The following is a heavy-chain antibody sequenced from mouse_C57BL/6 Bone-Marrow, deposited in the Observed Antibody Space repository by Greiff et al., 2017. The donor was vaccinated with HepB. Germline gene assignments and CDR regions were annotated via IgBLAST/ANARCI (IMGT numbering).Heavy chain of an antibody. CDR1: GYTFNDYE. J-gene: IGHJ4*01. D-gene: IGHD1-1*01. CDR3: DGCYDYAMDY. CDR2: IDPETGGT. V-gene: IGHV1-15*01. Sequence: QVQLQQSGAELVRPGASVTLSCKASGYTFNDYEMHWVKQTPVHGLEWIGAIDPETGGTAYNQKFKGKAILTADKSSSTAYMELRSLPSEDSAVYYCDGCYDYAMDYWGQGTSVTVSS.